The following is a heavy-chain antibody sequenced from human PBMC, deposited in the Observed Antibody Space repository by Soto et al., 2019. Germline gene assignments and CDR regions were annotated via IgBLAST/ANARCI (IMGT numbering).Heavy chain of an antibody. J-gene: IGHJ6*02. CDR3: ARGLGFGVVYGMDV. CDR2: INPNSGGT. V-gene: IGHV1-2*04. CDR1: GYTFTGYY. Sequence: GSSVKVSCKASGYTFTGYYMHWVRQAPGQGLEWMGWINPNSGGTNYAQKFQGWVTMTRDTSISTAYMELSRLRSDDTAVYYCARGLGFGVVYGMDVWGQGTTATVSS. D-gene: IGHD3-3*01.